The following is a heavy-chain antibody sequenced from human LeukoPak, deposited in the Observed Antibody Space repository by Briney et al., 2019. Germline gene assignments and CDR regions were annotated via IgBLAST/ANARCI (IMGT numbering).Heavy chain of an antibody. CDR1: GFTFSSYI. J-gene: IGHJ3*02. D-gene: IGHD1-26*01. V-gene: IGHV3-21*01. CDR2: ISRSSSYI. CDR3: ARSGSLPTNDAFDI. Sequence: PGGSLRLSCAASGFTFSSYIMNCVRQAPGKGLEWVSSISRSSSYIYYADSVKGRFTISRDNDKNSLYLQMNSLRAEDTAVYYCARSGSLPTNDAFDIWGQGTMVTVSS.